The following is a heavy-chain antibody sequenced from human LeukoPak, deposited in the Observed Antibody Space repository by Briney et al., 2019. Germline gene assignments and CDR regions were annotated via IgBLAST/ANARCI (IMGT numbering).Heavy chain of an antibody. CDR1: GFTFSSYA. CDR2: ISSSGGST. Sequence: PGGSLRLSCAASGFTFSSYAMSWVRQAPGKGLEWVSAISSSGGSTYYADSVKGRFTISRDNSKNTLYLQMNSLRAEDTAVYLCAKEVPAAFGFIWIDYWGQGTQVTVSS. D-gene: IGHD2-2*01. V-gene: IGHV3-23*01. CDR3: AKEVPAAFGFIWIDY. J-gene: IGHJ4*02.